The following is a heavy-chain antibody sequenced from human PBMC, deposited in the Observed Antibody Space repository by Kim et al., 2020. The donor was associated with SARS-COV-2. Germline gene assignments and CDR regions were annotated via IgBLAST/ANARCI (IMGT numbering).Heavy chain of an antibody. D-gene: IGHD4-17*01. J-gene: IGHJ4*02. CDR1: GYSFTTPG. CDR2: ISTNNCKT. Sequence: ASVKVSCKASGYSFTTPGITWVRQAPGQGLEWMGWISTNNCKTKYSQKFQGRVTMTSHTSTTTAYMELRGLRSDDTAVYYCARPYGDAFDYWGQGTLVTVSS. V-gene: IGHV1-18*01. CDR3: ARPYGDAFDY.